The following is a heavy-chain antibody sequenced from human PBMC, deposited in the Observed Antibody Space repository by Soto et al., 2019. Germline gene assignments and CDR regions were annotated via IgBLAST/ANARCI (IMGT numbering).Heavy chain of an antibody. CDR1: GFSLSTSGVG. CDR3: AHYPSGYDSSQGAYYYYGMDV. V-gene: IGHV2-5*02. Sequence: QITLKESGPTLVKPTQTLTLTCTFSGFSLSTSGVGVGWIRQPPGKALEWLALIYWDDDKRYSPSLKSRLTITKDTSKNQVVLTMTNMDPVDTVTYYCAHYPSGYDSSQGAYYYYGMDVWGQGTTVTVSS. J-gene: IGHJ6*02. D-gene: IGHD5-12*01. CDR2: IYWDDDK.